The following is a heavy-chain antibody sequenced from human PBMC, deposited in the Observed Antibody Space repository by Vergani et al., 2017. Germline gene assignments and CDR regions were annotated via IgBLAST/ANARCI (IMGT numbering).Heavy chain of an antibody. Sequence: VQLQESGQGLVKPSETLSLTCTVSGGSISSYYWSWIRQPPGKGLEWIGYIYYSGSTNYNPSLKSRVTISVDTSKNQFSLKLSSVTAADTAVYYCARGNHGSSTSFDYWGQGTLVTVSS. CDR1: GGSISSYY. CDR3: ARGNHGSSTSFDY. J-gene: IGHJ4*02. D-gene: IGHD2-2*01. CDR2: IYYSGST. V-gene: IGHV4-59*01.